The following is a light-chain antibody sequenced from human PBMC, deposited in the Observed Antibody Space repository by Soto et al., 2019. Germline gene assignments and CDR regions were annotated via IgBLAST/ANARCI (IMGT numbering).Light chain of an antibody. CDR1: SPNIGPGND. CDR2: GSN. CDR3: QSFDSDWSVV. Sequence: QSVLTQAPSVSGAPGQRVTIYCTGSSPNIGPGNDEPWYQQLPGTAPKHLIYGSNNRPSGVPDRFSVSKSGTSASLAITGLQAEDEADYYCQSFDSDWSVVFGGGTQLTVL. V-gene: IGLV1-40*01. J-gene: IGLJ3*02.